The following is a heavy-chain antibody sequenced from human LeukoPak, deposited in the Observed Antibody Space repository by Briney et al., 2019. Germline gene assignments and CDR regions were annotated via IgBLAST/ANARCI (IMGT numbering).Heavy chain of an antibody. D-gene: IGHD6-6*01. CDR3: ARVIGGIAARPVPSWFDP. CDR2: MNPNSGNT. Sequence: GASVKVPCKASGYTFTSYDINWVRQATGQGLEWMGWMNPNSGNTGYAQKFQGRVTMTRNTSISTAYMELSSLRSEDTAVYYCARVIGGIAARPVPSWFDPWGQGTLVTVSS. V-gene: IGHV1-8*01. CDR1: GYTFTSYD. J-gene: IGHJ5*02.